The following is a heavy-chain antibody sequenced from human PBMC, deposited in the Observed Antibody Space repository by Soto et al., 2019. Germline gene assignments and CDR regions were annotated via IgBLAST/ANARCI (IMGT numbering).Heavy chain of an antibody. D-gene: IGHD2-15*01. Sequence: GESLKISCKGSGYSFTSYWIGWVRQMPGKGLEWMGIIYPGDSDTRYSPSFQGQVTISADKSISTAYLQWSSLKASDTAMYYCARGYCSGGSCYKHEYFQHWGQGTLVTVSS. CDR3: ARGYCSGGSCYKHEYFQH. J-gene: IGHJ1*01. V-gene: IGHV5-51*01. CDR2: IYPGDSDT. CDR1: GYSFTSYW.